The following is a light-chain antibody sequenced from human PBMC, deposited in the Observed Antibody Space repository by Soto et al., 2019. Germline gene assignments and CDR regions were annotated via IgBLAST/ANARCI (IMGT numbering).Light chain of an antibody. V-gene: IGKV3-20*01. CDR2: GAS. CDR1: QSVSRNY. J-gene: IGKJ1*01. CDR3: QQYGSSPRA. Sequence: ISLTHSPGTLSLSPGEIATLSFRSSQSVSRNYLAWYQKKPGQAPRLLIYGASTRATAIPDRFSGSGSGTDFTLTITRLEPEDFATYYCQQYGSSPRAFGQGTKVDIK.